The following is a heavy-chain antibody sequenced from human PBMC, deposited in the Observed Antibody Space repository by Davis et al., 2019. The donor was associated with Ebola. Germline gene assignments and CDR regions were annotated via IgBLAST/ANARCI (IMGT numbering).Heavy chain of an antibody. CDR2: IDPSDSYT. J-gene: IGHJ4*02. CDR3: ATHCSYGRCNRPGGDGFDY. V-gene: IGHV5-10-1*01. CDR1: GYTFTTYW. D-gene: IGHD2-15*01. Sequence: GESLKISCKGSGYTFTTYWINWVRQLPGKGLEWMGRIDPSDSYTNYSPSFQRHVTISADKSISTAYLQWSSLKASDTAMYYCATHCSYGRCNRPGGDGFDYWGQGTLVTVSS.